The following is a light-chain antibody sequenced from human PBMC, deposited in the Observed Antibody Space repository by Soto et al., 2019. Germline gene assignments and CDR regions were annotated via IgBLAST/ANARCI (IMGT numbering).Light chain of an antibody. J-gene: IGKJ1*01. V-gene: IGKV3-15*01. Sequence: EIVLTQSPATLSLSPGERATLSCRASRTVGNFLAWYQQKPGQAPRLLISGASTRAAGISDRFRGSGSGTEFTLTISSLRSEDSAIYYCQQYFEWPPMTFGQGTKVEI. CDR3: QQYFEWPPMT. CDR1: RTVGNF. CDR2: GAS.